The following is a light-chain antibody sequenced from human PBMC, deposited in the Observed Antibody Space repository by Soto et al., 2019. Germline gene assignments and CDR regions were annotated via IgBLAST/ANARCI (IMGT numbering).Light chain of an antibody. V-gene: IGKV1-8*01. J-gene: IGKJ4*01. Sequence: AIRMTQSPSSFSASTGDRVTITRRASQGISSYLAWYQQKPGKAPKLLIYAASTLQSGVPSRFSGSGSGTDFTLTISCLQSEDFATYYCQQYYSYPSGITFGGGTKVEIK. CDR2: AAS. CDR1: QGISSY. CDR3: QQYYSYPSGIT.